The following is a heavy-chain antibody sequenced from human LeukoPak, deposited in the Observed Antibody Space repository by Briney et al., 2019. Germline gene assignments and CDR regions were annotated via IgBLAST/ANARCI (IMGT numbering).Heavy chain of an antibody. V-gene: IGHV3-30*02. CDR3: AKDQYDFWSGYYTNYYFDY. Sequence: GGSLRLSCAASGFTFSSYGMHWVRQAPGKGLEWVAFIRYDAINKYYADSVKGRFTISRDNSKNTLYLQMNSLRLEDTAVYYCAKDQYDFWSGYYTNYYFDYWGQGTLVTVSS. CDR1: GFTFSSYG. CDR2: IRYDAINK. J-gene: IGHJ4*02. D-gene: IGHD3-3*01.